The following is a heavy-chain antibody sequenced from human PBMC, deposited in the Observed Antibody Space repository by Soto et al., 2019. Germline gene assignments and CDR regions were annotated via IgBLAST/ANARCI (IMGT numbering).Heavy chain of an antibody. CDR2: INPNSGNI. CDR3: ARGRASGSYYLLDY. V-gene: IGHV1-8*01. Sequence: ASVKVSCKASGNTFTSYDINWVRQATGHGLEWMGWINPNSGNIGYAQKFKGRDTTTRDTAIRTAYMEVSGLRSDDTAVYYWARGRASGSYYLLDYWGQGTLVTGSS. J-gene: IGHJ4*02. D-gene: IGHD3-10*01. CDR1: GNTFTSYD.